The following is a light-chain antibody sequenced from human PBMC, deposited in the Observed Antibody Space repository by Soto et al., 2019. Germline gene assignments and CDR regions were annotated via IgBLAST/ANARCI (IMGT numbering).Light chain of an antibody. CDR1: SGHSSYA. Sequence: QAVVTQSPSASASLGASVKLTCTLSSGHSSYAIAWHQQQPEKGPRYLMKLNSDGSHSKGDGIPDRFSGSSSGAERYLTISSLQSEDEADYYCQIWGTGTYVVFGGRTKLTVL. V-gene: IGLV4-69*01. J-gene: IGLJ2*01. CDR2: LNSDGSH. CDR3: QIWGTGTYVV.